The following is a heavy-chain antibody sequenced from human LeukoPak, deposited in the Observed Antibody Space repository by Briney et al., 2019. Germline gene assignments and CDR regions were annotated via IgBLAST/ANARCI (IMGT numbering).Heavy chain of an antibody. CDR1: GYTFSGYC. D-gene: IGHD3-22*01. Sequence: ASVKVSCKASGYTFSGYCVHWVRQAPGQGLEWMGWINPNSGGTNYAQKFQGRVTMTRDTSISTAYMELSRLRSDDTPVYYRARDYWDGGIVVSPPAFDIWGQGTMVTVSS. J-gene: IGHJ3*02. V-gene: IGHV1-2*02. CDR2: INPNSGGT. CDR3: ARDYWDGGIVVSPPAFDI.